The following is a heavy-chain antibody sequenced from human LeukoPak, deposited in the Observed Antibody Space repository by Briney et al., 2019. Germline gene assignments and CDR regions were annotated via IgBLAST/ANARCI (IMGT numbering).Heavy chain of an antibody. CDR2: ISAYNGNT. V-gene: IGHV1-18*01. CDR1: GYTFTSYG. Sequence: ASVKVSCKASGYTFTSYGISWVRQAPGQGLEWMGWISAYNGNTNYAQKLQGRVTMTTDTSTSTAYMELSSLRSEDTAVYYCARGRSIAARWGYYFDYWGQGTLVTVSS. D-gene: IGHD6-6*01. CDR3: ARGRSIAARWGYYFDY. J-gene: IGHJ4*02.